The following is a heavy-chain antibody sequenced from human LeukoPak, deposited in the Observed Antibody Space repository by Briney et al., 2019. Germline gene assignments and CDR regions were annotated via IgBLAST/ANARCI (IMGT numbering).Heavy chain of an antibody. CDR3: ARSQYYRITSLDY. CDR2: INHSGNT. Sequence: PSETLSLTCAVYGGSFSGYYWSWIRQPPGKGLEWIGEINHSGNTNYNPSLKSRVTISVDTSKNQFSLKLSSETAADTAVYYCARSQYYRITSLDYWGQGTLVTVSS. V-gene: IGHV4-34*01. CDR1: GGSFSGYY. J-gene: IGHJ4*02. D-gene: IGHD2-2*01.